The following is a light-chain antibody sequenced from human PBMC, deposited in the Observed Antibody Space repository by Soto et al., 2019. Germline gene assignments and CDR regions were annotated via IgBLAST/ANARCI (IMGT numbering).Light chain of an antibody. CDR3: SSYTNSSTRV. CDR1: SRDVGGYNY. V-gene: IGLV2-14*01. J-gene: IGLJ2*01. CDR2: DVS. Sequence: QSVLTQPASVSGSPGQSITISCTGTSRDVGGYNYVSWYQQHPGQAPKVMIHDVSNRPSGVSNRFSGSKSGNTASLTISGLQADDEAVYYCSSYTNSSTRVFGGGTKLTVL.